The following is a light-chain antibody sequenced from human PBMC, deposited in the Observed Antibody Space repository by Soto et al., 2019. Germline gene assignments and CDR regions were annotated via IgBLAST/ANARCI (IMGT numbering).Light chain of an antibody. V-gene: IGKV1-5*01. CDR3: QHYTLYSAP. CDR1: QDISTY. J-gene: IGKJ5*01. CDR2: GAS. Sequence: RLTQSPSSLSASVGDTVAISCRASQDISTYLAWYQQKPGKAPTLLIIGASSLHTGVSPRLAGSGSGSEFTLNINRMQPDDFATYYCQHYTLYSAPFGQGTRVG.